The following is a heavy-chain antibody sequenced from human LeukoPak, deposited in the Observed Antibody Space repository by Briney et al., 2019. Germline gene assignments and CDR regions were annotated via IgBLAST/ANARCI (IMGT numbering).Heavy chain of an antibody. D-gene: IGHD3-3*01. CDR2: IYYSGST. V-gene: IGHV4-61*01. CDR3: ARSGGMYYDFWSGYTFDY. CDR1: GYSISSGYY. J-gene: IGHJ4*02. Sequence: PSETLSLTCTVSGYSISSGYYWGWIRQPPGKGLEWIGYIYYSGSTNYNPSFKSRVTISVDTSKNQFSLKLSSVTAADTAVYYCARSGGMYYDFWSGYTFDYWGQGTLVTVSS.